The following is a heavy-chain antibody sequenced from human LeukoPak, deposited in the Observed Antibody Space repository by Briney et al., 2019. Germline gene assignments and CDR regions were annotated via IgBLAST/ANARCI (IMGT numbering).Heavy chain of an antibody. J-gene: IGHJ3*02. CDR1: GFTFSSYS. CDR2: ISSSSSYI. V-gene: IGHV3-21*01. CDR3: ARAGVYHDAFDI. D-gene: IGHD2-2*01. Sequence: GGSLRLSCAASGFTFSSYSMNWVRQAPGKGLEWVSSISSSSSYIYYADSVKGRFTISRGNAKNSLYLQMNSLRAEDTAVYYCARAGVYHDAFDIWGQGTMVTVSS.